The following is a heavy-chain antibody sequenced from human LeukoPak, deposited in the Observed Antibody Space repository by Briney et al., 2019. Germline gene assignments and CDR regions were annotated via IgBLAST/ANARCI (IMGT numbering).Heavy chain of an antibody. J-gene: IGHJ6*03. D-gene: IGHD2-2*01. CDR2: INHSGST. V-gene: IGHV4-34*01. CDR1: GGSFSGYY. Sequence: SETLSLTCAVYGGSFSGYYWSWIRQPPGKGLEWIGEINHSGSTNYNPSLKSRVTISVDTSKNQFSLKLSSVTAADTAVYYCAREDIVVVPAVLGNYYYYYMDVWGKGTTVTVSS. CDR3: AREDIVVVPAVLGNYYYYYMDV.